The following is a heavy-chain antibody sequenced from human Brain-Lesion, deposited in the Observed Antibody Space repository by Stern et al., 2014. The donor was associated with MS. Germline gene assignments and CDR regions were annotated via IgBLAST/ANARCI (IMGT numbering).Heavy chain of an antibody. J-gene: IGHJ6*02. D-gene: IGHD3-3*01. Sequence: QVQLVESGVGVVQPGRSLRLPCAASGFTFSSYAMHSVRQAPGTGLEWVAFIPYEGSDEYNEHSVKGRLTIPHDNSTSTLYLQMNSLRTEDTAVYYCARSEGFWSGSHYYHYDLDVWGQGTTVTVSS. V-gene: IGHV3-30-3*01. CDR3: ARSEGFWSGSHYYHYDLDV. CDR2: IPYEGSDE. CDR1: GFTFSSYA.